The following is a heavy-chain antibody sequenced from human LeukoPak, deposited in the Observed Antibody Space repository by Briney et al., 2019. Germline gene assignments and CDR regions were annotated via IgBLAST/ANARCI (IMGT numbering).Heavy chain of an antibody. Sequence: GASVKVSCKASGYTFTSYGISWVRQAPGQGLEWMGWISAYNGNTNYAQKLQGRVTMTTDTSTSTAYMELRSLRSDDTAVYYCARFNHDYDSSGIDYWGQGTLVTVSS. CDR1: GYTFTSYG. D-gene: IGHD3-22*01. J-gene: IGHJ4*02. CDR3: ARFNHDYDSSGIDY. CDR2: ISAYNGNT. V-gene: IGHV1-18*01.